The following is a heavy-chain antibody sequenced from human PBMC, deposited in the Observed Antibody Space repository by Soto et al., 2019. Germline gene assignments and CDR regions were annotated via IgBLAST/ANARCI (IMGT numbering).Heavy chain of an antibody. CDR1: GVTFSNYA. CDR3: ARAPITLYDTSGYYDY. J-gene: IGHJ4*02. Sequence: QVQLVGSGGGVVQPGRSLRLSCAASGVTFSNYAMHWVRQAPGKGLEWVAVIWSDGTNKYYADSVKARFTISRDKSKNTLYPQINSLRAEDTAVYYCARAPITLYDTSGYYDYWGQGIQVTVSS. V-gene: IGHV3-33*01. D-gene: IGHD3-22*01. CDR2: IWSDGTNK.